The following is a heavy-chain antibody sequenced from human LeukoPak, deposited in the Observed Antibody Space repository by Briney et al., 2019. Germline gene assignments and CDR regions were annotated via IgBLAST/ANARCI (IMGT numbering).Heavy chain of an antibody. D-gene: IGHD2-15*01. CDR2: ISSSSSYI. V-gene: IGHV3-21*01. CDR3: ARGGGFDY. CDR1: GFTFSSYS. Sequence: GGSLRLFCAASGFTFSSYSMNWVHQATGKGLEWVSSISSSSSYIYYADSVKGRFTISRDNAKNSLYLQMYSLRAEDTAVYYCARGGGFDYWGQGTLVTVSS. J-gene: IGHJ4*02.